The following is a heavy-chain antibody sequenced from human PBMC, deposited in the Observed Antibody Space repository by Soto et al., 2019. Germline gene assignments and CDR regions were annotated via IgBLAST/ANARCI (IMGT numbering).Heavy chain of an antibody. D-gene: IGHD3-22*01. J-gene: IGHJ4*02. Sequence: VGSLRLSCAASGFTFSSYAMSWVRQAPGKGLEWVSAISGSGGSTYYADSVKGRFTISRDNSKNTLYLQMNSLRAEDTAVYYCAKTGSSGYYYYYFDYWGQGTLVTVSS. CDR2: ISGSGGST. CDR3: AKTGSSGYYYYYFDY. V-gene: IGHV3-23*01. CDR1: GFTFSSYA.